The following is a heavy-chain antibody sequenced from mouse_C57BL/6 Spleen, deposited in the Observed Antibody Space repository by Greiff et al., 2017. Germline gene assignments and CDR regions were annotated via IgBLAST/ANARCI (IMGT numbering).Heavy chain of an antibody. CDR3: TRRGAYYSLHFYY. CDR2: IDPETGGT. Sequence: VQLQQSGAELVRPGASVTLSCKASGYTFTDYEMHWVKQTPVHGLEWIGAIDPETGGTAYNQKFKGKAILTADKSSRTAYMELRSLTSEDSAVYYCTRRGAYYSLHFYYWGQGTTLTVSS. D-gene: IGHD2-12*01. CDR1: GYTFTDYE. V-gene: IGHV1-15*01. J-gene: IGHJ2*01.